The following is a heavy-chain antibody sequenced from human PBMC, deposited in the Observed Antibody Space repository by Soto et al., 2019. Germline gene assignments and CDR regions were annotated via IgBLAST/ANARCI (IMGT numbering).Heavy chain of an antibody. J-gene: IGHJ4*02. CDR3: ATLWFWVRYPPDYFDY. V-gene: IGHV1-24*01. CDR1: GYTLTELS. D-gene: IGHD3-10*01. Sequence: ASVKVSCKVSGYTLTELSMHWVRQAPGKGLEWMGGFDPEDGETIYAQKFQGRVTMTEDTSTDTAYMELSSLRSEDTAVYYCATLWFWVRYPPDYFDYWGQGTLVPVSS. CDR2: FDPEDGET.